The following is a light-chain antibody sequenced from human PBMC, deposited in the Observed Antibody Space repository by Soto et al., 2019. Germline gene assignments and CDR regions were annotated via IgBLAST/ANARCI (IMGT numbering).Light chain of an antibody. CDR1: TSNIGSNY. J-gene: IGLJ1*01. CDR3: ASWDDSLSGYV. CDR2: TNN. Sequence: QSALTQPPSASGAPGQRVSISCSGSTSNIGSNYVYWYQQLPGTAPKLLIYTNNQRPSGVPDRISGSKSGTSASLAISGLRSEDEADYYCASWDDSLSGYVFGTGTKVTVL. V-gene: IGLV1-47*02.